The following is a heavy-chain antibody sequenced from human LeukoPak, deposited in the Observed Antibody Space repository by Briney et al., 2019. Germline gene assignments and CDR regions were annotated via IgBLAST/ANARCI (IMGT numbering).Heavy chain of an antibody. CDR2: ISGSGGST. Sequence: PGGSLRLSCAASGFTFSSYAMSWVRQAPGKGLEWVSAISGSGGSTYYADSVKGRFTISRDNSENTLYLQMNSLRAEDTAVYYCAKPQARYYDFWSGTNYFDYWGQGTLVTVSS. D-gene: IGHD3-3*01. CDR1: GFTFSSYA. V-gene: IGHV3-23*01. J-gene: IGHJ4*02. CDR3: AKPQARYYDFWSGTNYFDY.